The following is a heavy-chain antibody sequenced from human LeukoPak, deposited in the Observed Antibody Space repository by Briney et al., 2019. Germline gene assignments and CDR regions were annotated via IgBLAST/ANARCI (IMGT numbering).Heavy chain of an antibody. Sequence: GGSLRLSCAASGFTFSSYSMNWVRQAPGKGLEWVSSISSSSSYIYYADSVKGRFTISRDNAKNSLYLQMNSLRAEDTAVYYCARDLAELYQLLWRYLDYWGQGTLVTVSS. V-gene: IGHV3-21*01. CDR2: ISSSSSYI. CDR1: GFTFSSYS. J-gene: IGHJ4*02. D-gene: IGHD2-2*01. CDR3: ARDLAELYQLLWRYLDY.